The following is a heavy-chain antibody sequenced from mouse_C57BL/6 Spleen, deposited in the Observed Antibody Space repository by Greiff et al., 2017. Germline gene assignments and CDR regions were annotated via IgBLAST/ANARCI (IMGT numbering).Heavy chain of an antibody. D-gene: IGHD2-2*01. J-gene: IGHJ3*01. Sequence: QVQLQQPGAELVRPGSSVKLSCKASGYTFTSYWMHWVKQRPIQGLEWIGNIDPSDSETHYNQKFKDKATLTVDKSSSTAYMQLSSLTSEDSAVYYCARGGYYGYDDGFAYWGQGTLVTVSA. CDR1: GYTFTSYW. CDR3: ARGGYYGYDDGFAY. CDR2: IDPSDSET. V-gene: IGHV1-52*01.